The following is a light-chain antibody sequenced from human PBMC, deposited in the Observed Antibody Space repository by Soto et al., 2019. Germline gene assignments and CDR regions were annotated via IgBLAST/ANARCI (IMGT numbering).Light chain of an antibody. CDR1: QGISSY. V-gene: IGKV1-8*01. Sequence: AIRITHTPSSLSASRGGRGTVRCRASQGISSYLAWYQQKPGKAPKLLIYAASTLQSGVPSRFSGSGSGTDFTLTISCLQSEDFATYYCQQYYSYPRTFGQGTKVDIK. CDR2: AAS. CDR3: QQYYSYPRT. J-gene: IGKJ1*01.